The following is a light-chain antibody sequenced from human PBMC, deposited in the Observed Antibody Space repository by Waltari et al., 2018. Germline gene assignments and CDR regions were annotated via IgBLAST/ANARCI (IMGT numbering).Light chain of an antibody. Sequence: IVMTQSPLSLPVTPGEPASISCRSRQRLLSSYGYIYLDWYLQKPGQSPQLLIYSASNRASGVSDRFSGSGSGTDFTLKISRVEAEDVGVYYCMQALEAPLTFGGGTKVEIK. CDR2: SAS. V-gene: IGKV2-28*01. CDR1: QRLLSSYGYIY. CDR3: MQALEAPLT. J-gene: IGKJ4*01.